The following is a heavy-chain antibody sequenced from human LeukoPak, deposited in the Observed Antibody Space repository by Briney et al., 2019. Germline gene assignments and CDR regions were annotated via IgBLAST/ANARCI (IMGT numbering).Heavy chain of an antibody. CDR2: IYHSGST. D-gene: IGHD3-10*01. V-gene: IGHV4-4*02. CDR3: ASGSGSYSHWFDP. J-gene: IGHJ5*02. Sequence: SETLSLTCGVSGGSISSSYWWSWVRQPPGKGLEWIGEIYHSGSTNYNPSLKSRVTMSVDTSKNQFSLKLTSVTAADTAVYYCASGSGSYSHWFDPWGQGILVTVSS. CDR1: GGSISSSYW.